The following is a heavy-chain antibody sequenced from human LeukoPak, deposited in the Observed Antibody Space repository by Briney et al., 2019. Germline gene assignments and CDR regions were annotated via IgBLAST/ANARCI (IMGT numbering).Heavy chain of an antibody. J-gene: IGHJ4*02. V-gene: IGHV3-48*03. CDR3: ARDSGPSGSYWPTPTRFDY. Sequence: QPGGSLRLSCAASGFTFSSYEMNWVRQAPGKGLEWVSYISSSGSTIYYADSVKGRFTISRDNAKNSLYLQMNSLRAEDTAVYYCARDSGPSGSYWPTPTRFDYWGQGTLVTVSS. D-gene: IGHD1-26*01. CDR1: GFTFSSYE. CDR2: ISSSGSTI.